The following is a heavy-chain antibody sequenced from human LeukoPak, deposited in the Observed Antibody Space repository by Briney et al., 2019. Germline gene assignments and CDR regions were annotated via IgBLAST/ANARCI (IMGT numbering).Heavy chain of an antibody. V-gene: IGHV3-23*01. Sequence: GGSLRLSCAPSGFIFSDYWFHWVRQTPGKGLEWVSAISGSGGSTYYADSVKGRFTISRDNSKNTLYLQMNSLRAEDTAVYYCAKGGPTVVTPEWLGFDIWGQGTMVTVSS. J-gene: IGHJ3*02. CDR2: ISGSGGST. CDR1: GFIFSDYW. CDR3: AKGGPTVVTPEWLGFDI. D-gene: IGHD4-23*01.